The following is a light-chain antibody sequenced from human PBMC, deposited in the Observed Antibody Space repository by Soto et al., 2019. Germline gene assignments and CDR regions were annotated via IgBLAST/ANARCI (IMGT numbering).Light chain of an antibody. V-gene: IGLV2-14*01. CDR3: SSYTTSTSFIL. CDR1: SSDINTSRY. J-gene: IGLJ2*01. Sequence: QSVLTQPASVSGSPGQSITISCIGASSDINTSRYVSWYQQHPGKAPKLLIYEVSIRPSGVSSRFSGSKSANTASLTISGLQPEDEAYYYCSSYTTSTSFILFGGGTKVTVL. CDR2: EVS.